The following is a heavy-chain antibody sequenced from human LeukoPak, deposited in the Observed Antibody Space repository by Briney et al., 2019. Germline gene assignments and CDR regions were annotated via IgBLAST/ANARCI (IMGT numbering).Heavy chain of an antibody. CDR1: GGTFSSYA. J-gene: IGHJ4*02. CDR3: AREVRDGYNPYFDY. V-gene: IGHV1-69*04. Sequence: SSVPVSCKAPGGTFSSYAISWVRQAPGPGLEWMGRIIPIFGIANYAQKFQGRVTITADKSTSTAYMELSSLRSEDTAVYYCAREVRDGYNPYFDYWGQGTLVTVSS. CDR2: IIPIFGIA. D-gene: IGHD5-24*01.